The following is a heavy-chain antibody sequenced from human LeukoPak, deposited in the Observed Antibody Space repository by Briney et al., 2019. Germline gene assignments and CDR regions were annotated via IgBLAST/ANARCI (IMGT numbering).Heavy chain of an antibody. D-gene: IGHD3-22*01. Sequence: PSETLSLTCTVSGGSISGSHYYWAMIRQPPGKGLEWIGMINYSGNRYYNPSLWSRVTISVDTSTNQFSLNLNSVTAADTAVYYCARGYDYWGQGTLVAVSS. CDR2: INYSGNR. J-gene: IGHJ4*02. CDR3: ARGYDY. CDR1: GGSISGSHYY. V-gene: IGHV4-39*01.